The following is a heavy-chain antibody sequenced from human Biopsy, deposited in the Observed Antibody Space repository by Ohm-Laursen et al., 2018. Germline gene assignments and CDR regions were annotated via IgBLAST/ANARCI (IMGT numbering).Heavy chain of an antibody. J-gene: IGHJ4*02. Sequence: SLRLSCAASGFIFDDYDMHWVRQAPGKGLEWVSRINRDSDTADYVDSVRGRFTISRDNARKTLFLQKNSLRPEDTALYYCVKDRGGARASFHYWGQGIRVAVSS. CDR1: GFIFDDYD. D-gene: IGHD3-16*01. V-gene: IGHV3-9*01. CDR3: VKDRGGARASFHY. CDR2: INRDSDTA.